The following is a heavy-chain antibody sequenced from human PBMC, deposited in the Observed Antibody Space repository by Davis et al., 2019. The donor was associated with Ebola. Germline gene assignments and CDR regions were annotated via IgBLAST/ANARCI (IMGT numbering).Heavy chain of an antibody. Sequence: PGGSLRLSCAASGFTFSSYAMSWVRQAPGKGLEWVSGISGSGGTTYYADSVKGRFTISRDNSKNTLYLQMNSLRAEDTAVYYCAKAYPYYYDSSGYYEFDYWGQGTLVTVSS. J-gene: IGHJ4*02. CDR1: GFTFSSYA. CDR2: ISGSGGTT. D-gene: IGHD3-22*01. V-gene: IGHV3-23*01. CDR3: AKAYPYYYDSSGYYEFDY.